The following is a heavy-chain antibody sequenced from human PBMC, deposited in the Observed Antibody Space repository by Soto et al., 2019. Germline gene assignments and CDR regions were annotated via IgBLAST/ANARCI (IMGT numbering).Heavy chain of an antibody. CDR1: GGSMSSGGYY. V-gene: IGHV4-31*03. D-gene: IGHD2-2*01. CDR3: TKGYCISTTCYRSWFDP. Sequence: SETLSLTCTVSGGSMSSGGYYWNWIRQHPGKGLEWIGYTSYTGSTYYNPSLKSRVTISVDRSQNQFSLNLNSVTAADTAVYYCTKGYCISTTCYRSWFDPWGQGTLVTVSS. CDR2: TSYTGST. J-gene: IGHJ5*02.